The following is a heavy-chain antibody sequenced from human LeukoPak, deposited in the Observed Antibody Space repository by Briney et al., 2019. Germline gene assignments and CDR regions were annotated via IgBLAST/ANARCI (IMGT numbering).Heavy chain of an antibody. D-gene: IGHD6-19*01. CDR1: GYTFTRYA. Sequence: ASEKVSCKASGYTFTRYAMNWLRQAPGQGLGWMGWINPNTGNPTYAQAFTGRFVFSLDTSVSTAYLQISSLNTEDTAVYYCAIDQPVAGVSNFDSWGQGTLVTVSS. CDR2: INPNTGNP. V-gene: IGHV7-4-1*02. CDR3: AIDQPVAGVSNFDS. J-gene: IGHJ4*02.